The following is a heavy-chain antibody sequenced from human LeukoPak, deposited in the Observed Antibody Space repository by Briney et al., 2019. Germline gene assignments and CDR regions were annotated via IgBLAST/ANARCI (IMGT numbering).Heavy chain of an antibody. CDR1: GFTFSSYW. J-gene: IGHJ3*02. Sequence: PGGPLRLSCAASGFTFSSYWMHWVRQAPGKGLVWVSRINSDGSSTSYADSVKGRFTISRDNAKNTLYLQMNSLRAEDTAVYYCAREATVTPHDAFDIWGQGTMVTVSS. CDR3: AREATVTPHDAFDI. CDR2: INSDGSST. V-gene: IGHV3-74*01. D-gene: IGHD4-17*01.